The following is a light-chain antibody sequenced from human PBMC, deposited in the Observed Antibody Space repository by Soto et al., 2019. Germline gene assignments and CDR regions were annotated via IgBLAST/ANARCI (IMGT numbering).Light chain of an antibody. CDR1: FSNIGSNY. J-gene: IGLJ3*02. CDR3: STWDDSLRGCV. Sequence: QSVLTQPPSASGTPGQGVIISCSGSFSNIGSNYVYWYQQLPGSAPKLLIHNNNQRPSGVPDRFSGSKSGTSASLAISGLRSEDEADYFCSTWDDSLRGCVFGGGTKLTVL. CDR2: NNN. V-gene: IGLV1-47*02.